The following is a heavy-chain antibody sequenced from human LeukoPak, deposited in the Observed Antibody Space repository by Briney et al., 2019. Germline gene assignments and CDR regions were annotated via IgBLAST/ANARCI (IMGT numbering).Heavy chain of an antibody. CDR1: GFTFSSSA. CDR2: ISYDGSNK. Sequence: GGSLRLSCAASGFTFSSSAMSWVRQAPGKGLEWVAVISYDGSNKYYADSVKGRFTISRDNSKNTLYLQMNSLRAEDTAVYYCAREGVTLLKYFDYWGQGTLVTVSS. V-gene: IGHV3-30*04. D-gene: IGHD4-11*01. J-gene: IGHJ4*02. CDR3: AREGVTLLKYFDY.